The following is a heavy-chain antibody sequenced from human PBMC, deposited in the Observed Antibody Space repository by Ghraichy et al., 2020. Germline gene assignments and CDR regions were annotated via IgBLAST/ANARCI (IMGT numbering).Heavy chain of an antibody. J-gene: IGHJ4*02. Sequence: VSFISRTSRHIYYADSVKGRFTISRDNARNSLSLEMNSLRSEDTAIYYCAGDFTSVTDTWGQGT. CDR3: AGDFTSVTDT. CDR2: ISRTSRHI. V-gene: IGHV3-21*01.